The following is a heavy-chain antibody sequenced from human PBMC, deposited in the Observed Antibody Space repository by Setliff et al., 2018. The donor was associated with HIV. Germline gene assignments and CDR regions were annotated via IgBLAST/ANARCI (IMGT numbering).Heavy chain of an antibody. V-gene: IGHV4-61*05. Sequence: SETLSLTCSVSGGSIRSGSYYWGWIRQPPGKGLEWIGQVHSTLSTNYNPSLKSRLSISADTSKNQISLKLTSVTAADTAVYYCAGGEVRSRYVSSRAPFYHYYYYMDVWGKGTTVTVSS. CDR2: VHSTLST. CDR3: AGGEVRSRYVSSRAPFYHYYYYMDV. CDR1: GGSIRSGSYY. J-gene: IGHJ6*03. D-gene: IGHD6-13*01.